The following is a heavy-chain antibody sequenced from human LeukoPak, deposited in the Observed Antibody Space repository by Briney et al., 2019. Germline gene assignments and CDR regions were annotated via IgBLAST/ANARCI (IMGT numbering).Heavy chain of an antibody. CDR1: GFNFRSYG. CDR3: ARDRRTGTTTLFDY. Sequence: PGGSLRLSCTASGFNFRSYGMHWVRQAPGKGLEWVAVISYDGNNKLYADSVKGRFTISRDNFKNTLHLQMNSLRAEDTAVYYCARDRRTGTTTLFDYWGQGTLVTVSS. CDR2: ISYDGNNK. V-gene: IGHV3-33*05. D-gene: IGHD1-7*01. J-gene: IGHJ4*02.